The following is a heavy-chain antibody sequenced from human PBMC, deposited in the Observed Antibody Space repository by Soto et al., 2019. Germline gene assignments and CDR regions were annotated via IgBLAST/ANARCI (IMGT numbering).Heavy chain of an antibody. J-gene: IGHJ5*02. Sequence: SETLSLTCSVSGGSISSIDYFLRWIRQPPGKGLEWIGFIYHTGTTYYNPSLRSRVTISIDTSKSQFSMKLNSVTAADTAVYYCARVMAAMQNWLDPWGQGTLVPV. V-gene: IGHV4-30-4*01. CDR2: IYHTGTT. CDR1: GGSISSIDYF. D-gene: IGHD2-2*01. CDR3: ARVMAAMQNWLDP.